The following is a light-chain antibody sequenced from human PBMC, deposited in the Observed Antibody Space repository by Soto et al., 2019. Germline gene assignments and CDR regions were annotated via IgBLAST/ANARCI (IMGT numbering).Light chain of an antibody. V-gene: IGKV3-15*01. CDR3: QQYNNWPSWT. Sequence: ETVLTQSPGTLSLSPGETATLSCRASQSVISDYLAWYQQKPGQAPRLLIYGASTRATGIPARFSGSGSGTEFTLTISSLQSEDFAVYYCQQYNNWPSWTFGQGTKVDIK. CDR1: QSVISD. J-gene: IGKJ1*01. CDR2: GAS.